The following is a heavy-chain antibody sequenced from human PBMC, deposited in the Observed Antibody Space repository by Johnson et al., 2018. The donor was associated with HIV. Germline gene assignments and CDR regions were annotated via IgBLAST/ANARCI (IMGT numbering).Heavy chain of an antibody. Sequence: VQLVESGGGVVQPGRSLRLSCAASGFTFSSYGMHWVRQAPGKGLEWVAVISYDGSNKYYADSVKGRFTISRDNSKNTLYLQMNSLRAEDTAVYYCAKERGRGGDAFDIWGQGTMVTVSS. CDR2: ISYDGSNK. J-gene: IGHJ3*02. D-gene: IGHD3-10*01. CDR1: GFTFSSYG. CDR3: AKERGRGGDAFDI. V-gene: IGHV3-30*18.